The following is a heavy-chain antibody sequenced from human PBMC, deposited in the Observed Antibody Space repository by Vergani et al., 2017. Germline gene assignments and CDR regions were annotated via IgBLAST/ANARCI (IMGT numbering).Heavy chain of an antibody. Sequence: QVQLQQWGAGLLKPSETLSLTCAVYGGSFSGYYWSWIRQPPGKGLEWIGEINHSGSTNYNPSLKSRVTISVDTSKNQFSLKLSSVTAADTAVYYCARLVVVNSYYWYFDLWGRGTLVTVSS. D-gene: IGHD2-21*01. CDR3: ARLVVVNSYYWYFDL. CDR1: GGSFSGYY. V-gene: IGHV4-34*01. J-gene: IGHJ2*01. CDR2: INHSGST.